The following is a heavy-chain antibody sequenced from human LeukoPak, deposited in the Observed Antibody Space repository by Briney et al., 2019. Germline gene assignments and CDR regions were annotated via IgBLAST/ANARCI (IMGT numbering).Heavy chain of an antibody. CDR1: GFTVSSNY. Sequence: GGSLRLSCAASGFTVSSNYMSWVRQAPGKGLEWVSVIYSCGSTYYADSVKGRFTISRDNSKNTLYLQMNSLGLEDTAVYYCAKDMRVASTGGVGYFDNWGQGTLVTVSS. J-gene: IGHJ4*02. CDR2: IYSCGST. CDR3: AKDMRVASTGGVGYFDN. V-gene: IGHV3-66*01. D-gene: IGHD7-27*01.